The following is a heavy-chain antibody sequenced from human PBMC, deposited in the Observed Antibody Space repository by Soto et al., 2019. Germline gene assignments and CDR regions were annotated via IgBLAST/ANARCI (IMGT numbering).Heavy chain of an antibody. CDR3: ARVVDPPIVVVPAGTDY. CDR2: ISSSSSYI. V-gene: IGHV3-21*01. J-gene: IGHJ4*02. D-gene: IGHD2-2*01. CDR1: GFTFSSYS. Sequence: GGSLRLSCAASGFTFSSYSMNWVRQAPGKGLEWVSSISSSSSYIYYADSVKGRFTISRDNAKNSLYLQMNSLRAEDTAVYYCARVVDPPIVVVPAGTDYWGQGTLVTVSS.